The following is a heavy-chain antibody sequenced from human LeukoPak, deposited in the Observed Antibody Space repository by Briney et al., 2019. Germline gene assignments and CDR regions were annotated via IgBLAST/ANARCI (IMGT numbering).Heavy chain of an antibody. Sequence: SDTLSLTCTVSGRSISFYYWICLRQPAGKALEGIGHIYTSESTNYNPSLKSRVTMSVDTSKNQYSLKLSSVTAADTAVYYCARSYGSGRRVSYYYMDVWGKGTTVTVSS. V-gene: IGHV4-4*07. CDR2: IYTSEST. CDR3: ARSYGSGRRVSYYYMDV. D-gene: IGHD3-10*01. J-gene: IGHJ6*03. CDR1: GRSISFYY.